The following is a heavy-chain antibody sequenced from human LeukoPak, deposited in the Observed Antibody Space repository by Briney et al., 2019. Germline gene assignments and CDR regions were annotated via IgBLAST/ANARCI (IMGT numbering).Heavy chain of an antibody. D-gene: IGHD3-16*01. CDR2: IYPDGRA. V-gene: IGHV3-53*01. CDR3: GRTPNGGDN. J-gene: IGHJ4*01. Sequence: GGSLRLSCVASGFIVSDNNMSWLRQAPGKEPQWVSIIYPDGRAFYADSVKGRFTISRANSRNTLYLLMNSMSADATALFAGGRTPNGGDNWGHGGLATDPS. CDR1: GFIVSDNN.